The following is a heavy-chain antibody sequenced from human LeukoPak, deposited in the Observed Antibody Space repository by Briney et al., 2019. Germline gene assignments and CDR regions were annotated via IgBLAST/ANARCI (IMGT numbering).Heavy chain of an antibody. CDR3: ARHLMAVMDP. J-gene: IGHJ5*02. D-gene: IGHD3-16*01. CDR2: IYHTGST. Sequence: PSETLSLTCAVSGDSITNSRYHWGWVRQPPGKGLEWMASIYHTGSTYYNSSLKSRVTISVDTSKNQFSLGLTSATAADTAVYYCARHLMAVMDPWGQGTLVTVSS. V-gene: IGHV4-39*01. CDR1: GDSITNSRYH.